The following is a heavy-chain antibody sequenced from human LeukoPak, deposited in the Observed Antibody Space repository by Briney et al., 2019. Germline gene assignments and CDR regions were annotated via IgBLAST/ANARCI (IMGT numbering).Heavy chain of an antibody. CDR3: ARGANSNWSGLDF. CDR2: ISPTGSTT. V-gene: IGHV3-74*01. J-gene: IGHJ4*02. CDR1: GFTFSSYA. D-gene: IGHD6-6*01. Sequence: GGSRRLSWAASGFTFSSYAMSWVSQAPGKGLGWVSRISPTGSTTSSEDSVNGRFTVSRDNAKNTLYLQVNNLRAEDTAVYYCARGANSNWSGLDFWGQGTLVTVSS.